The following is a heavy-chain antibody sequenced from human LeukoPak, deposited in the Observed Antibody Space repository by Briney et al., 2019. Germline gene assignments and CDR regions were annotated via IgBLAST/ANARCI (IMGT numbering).Heavy chain of an antibody. CDR3: ARVGTTVTTKNYYYYMDV. J-gene: IGHJ6*03. CDR2: IYYTGNT. D-gene: IGHD4-17*01. V-gene: IGHV4-39*07. Sequence: SETLSLTCTVSGGSIRSTSYYWGCIRQPPGKGLEWIGSIYYTGNTYYNPSLKSRVTISVDTSKNQFSLKLSSVTAADTAVYYCARVGTTVTTKNYYYYMDVWGKGTTVTISS. CDR1: GGSIRSTSYY.